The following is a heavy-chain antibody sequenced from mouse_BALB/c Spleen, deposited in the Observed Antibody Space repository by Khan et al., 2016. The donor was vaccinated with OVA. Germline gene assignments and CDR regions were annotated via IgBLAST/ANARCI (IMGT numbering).Heavy chain of an antibody. CDR3: AGGCWYFDD. D-gene: IGHD3-3*01. V-gene: IGHV9-1*02. CDR2: INTYTGEP. J-gene: IGHJ1*01. Sequence: QIQLVQSGPELKKPGETVKISCKASGYTFTNQGMNWVKQAPGKGLKWMGWINTYTGEPTYADDFKGRFAFSLETSASTAYLQINNLKNEDMSTYFCAGGCWYFDDWGAGTTVTVSS. CDR1: GYTFTNQG.